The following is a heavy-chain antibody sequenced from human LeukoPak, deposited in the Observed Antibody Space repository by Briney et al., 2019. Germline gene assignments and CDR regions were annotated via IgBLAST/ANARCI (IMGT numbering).Heavy chain of an antibody. D-gene: IGHD3-22*01. CDR1: GGSISSSSYY. Sequence: SETLSLTCTVSGGSISSSSYYWGWIRQPPGKGLEWIGSIYYSGSTYHNPSLKSRVTISVDKSKNQFSLELNSMTAADTAVYYCARVVMEYFDYWGRGTLVTVSS. CDR3: ARVVMEYFDY. J-gene: IGHJ4*02. V-gene: IGHV4-39*07. CDR2: IYYSGST.